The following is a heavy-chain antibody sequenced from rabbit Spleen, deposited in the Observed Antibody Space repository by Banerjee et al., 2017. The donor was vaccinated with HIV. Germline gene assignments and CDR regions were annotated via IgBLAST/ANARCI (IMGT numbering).Heavy chain of an antibody. CDR2: IYTGSGGT. D-gene: IGHD4-2*01. Sequence: GLEWIGCIYTGSGGTYYASWVNGRFTISKTSSTVDLKMTSLTAADTATYFCARNYVNAFDPWGPGTLVTVS. CDR3: ARNYVNAFDP. J-gene: IGHJ2*01. V-gene: IGHV1S21*01.